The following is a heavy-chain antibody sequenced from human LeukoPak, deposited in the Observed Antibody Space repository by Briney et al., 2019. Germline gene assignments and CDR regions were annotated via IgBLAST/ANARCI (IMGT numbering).Heavy chain of an antibody. J-gene: IGHJ5*02. CDR3: ARRIDCSSTSCYMGGYNWFDP. D-gene: IGHD2-2*02. Sequence: SETLSLTCTVSGGSISSYYWSWIRQPPGKGLEWIGYIYTSGSTNYNPSLKSRVTISVDTSKNQFSLKLSSVTAADTAVYYCARRIDCSSTSCYMGGYNWFDPWGQGTLVTVSS. CDR1: GGSISSYY. CDR2: IYTSGST. V-gene: IGHV4-4*09.